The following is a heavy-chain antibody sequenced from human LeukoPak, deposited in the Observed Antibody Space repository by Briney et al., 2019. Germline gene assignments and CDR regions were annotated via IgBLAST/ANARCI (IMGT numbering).Heavy chain of an antibody. Sequence: PGGSLRLSCAASGFTFSSYAMSWVRQAPGKGLEWVSAISGSGGSTYYADSVKGRFTISRDNSKNTLYLQMNSLRAEDTAVYYCAKALRFLEWLLNPPDYWGQGTLVTDSS. CDR1: GFTFSSYA. J-gene: IGHJ4*02. CDR2: ISGSGGST. D-gene: IGHD3-3*01. V-gene: IGHV3-23*01. CDR3: AKALRFLEWLLNPPDY.